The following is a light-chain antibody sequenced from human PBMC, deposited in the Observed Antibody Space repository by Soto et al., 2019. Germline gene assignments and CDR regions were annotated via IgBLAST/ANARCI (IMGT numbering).Light chain of an antibody. J-gene: IGLJ2*01. CDR2: GTN. CDR3: VLYMGGGVV. Sequence: TVVTQEPSISVSPGGTVTLTCGLSSGSVSTGYYPSWYQQTPGQAPRTLIYGTNGRSSGVPDRFSGSILGNKAALTIAGAQADDESDYYCVLYMGGGVVFGGGTKLTVL. CDR1: SGSVSTGYY. V-gene: IGLV8-61*01.